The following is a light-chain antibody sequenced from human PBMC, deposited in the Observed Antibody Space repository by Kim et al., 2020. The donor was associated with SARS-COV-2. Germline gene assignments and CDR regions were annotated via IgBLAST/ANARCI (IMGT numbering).Light chain of an antibody. J-gene: IGKJ5*01. CDR3: QQSYSTLLT. CDR2: AAS. CDR1: QGLSNH. V-gene: IGKV1-39*01. Sequence: QLTQSPSSLSASVGDRVTITCRANQGLSNHLAWYQQKPGKVPKLLIYAASTLQTGVPPRFSGSESGTDFTLTISSLQPEDFATYYCQQSYSTLLTFGQGTRLEIK.